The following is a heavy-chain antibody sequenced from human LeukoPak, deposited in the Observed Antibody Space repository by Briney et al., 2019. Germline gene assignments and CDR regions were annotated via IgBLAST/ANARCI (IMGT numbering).Heavy chain of an antibody. Sequence: GGSPRLSCAASGFNFANHAMSWVRQTAGKGLEWVSAISGGGDITYYADSVKGRFTISRDNSKDTLFLQMHSLRPGDTAVYYCVREDTPATANYWGQGTLVTISS. CDR2: ISGGGDIT. J-gene: IGHJ4*02. CDR1: GFNFANHA. V-gene: IGHV3-23*01. D-gene: IGHD2-21*02. CDR3: VREDTPATANY.